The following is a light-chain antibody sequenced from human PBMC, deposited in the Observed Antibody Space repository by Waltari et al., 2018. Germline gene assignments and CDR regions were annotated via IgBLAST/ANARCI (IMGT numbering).Light chain of an antibody. CDR3: AAWDDNLTGPL. CDR2: KNN. Sequence: SVLTQPPSASGTPGQTVTIPCSGSSSTIGGNFVYWYHQLPGMAPQLLSYKNNQRPSGVPDRFSGSKSGTSASLAISGLRSDDEAEYYCAAWDDNLTGPLFGGGTKVTVL. J-gene: IGLJ3*02. V-gene: IGLV1-47*01. CDR1: SSTIGGNF.